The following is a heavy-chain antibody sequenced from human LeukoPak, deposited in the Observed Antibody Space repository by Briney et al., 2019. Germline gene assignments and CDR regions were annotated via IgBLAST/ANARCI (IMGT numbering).Heavy chain of an antibody. V-gene: IGHV3-9*01. CDR1: GFTFDDYA. D-gene: IGHD3-9*01. J-gene: IGHJ4*02. Sequence: GGSLRLSCAASGFTFDDYAMHWVRQAPGKGLEWVSGISWNSGSIGYADSVKGRFTISRDNAKNSLYLQMNSLRAEDTALYYCAKADSYYDILTGYYPNYFDYWGQGTLVTVSS. CDR3: AKADSYYDILTGYYPNYFDY. CDR2: ISWNSGSI.